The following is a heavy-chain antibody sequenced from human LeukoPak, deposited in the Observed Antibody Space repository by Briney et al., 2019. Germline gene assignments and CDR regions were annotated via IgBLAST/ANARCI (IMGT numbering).Heavy chain of an antibody. CDR3: AKRQSGYSSGWYVAGAFDI. D-gene: IGHD6-19*01. Sequence: GGSLRLSCAASGFTFSDHYMDWVRQAPGKGLEWVSAISGSGGSTYYADSVKGRFTISRDNSKNTLYLQMNSLRAEDTAVYYCAKRQSGYSSGWYVAGAFDIWGQGTMVTVSS. J-gene: IGHJ3*02. CDR2: ISGSGGST. V-gene: IGHV3-23*01. CDR1: GFTFSDHY.